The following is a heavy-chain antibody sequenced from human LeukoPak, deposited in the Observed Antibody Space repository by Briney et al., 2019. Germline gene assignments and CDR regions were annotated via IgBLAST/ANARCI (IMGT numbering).Heavy chain of an antibody. D-gene: IGHD3-22*01. CDR3: ARTKPDNSEIYN. CDR1: VYTFTTYD. V-gene: IGHV1-8*03. CDR2: MSPNGGNT. J-gene: IGHJ4*02. Sequence: GASVTVSFKASVYTFTTYDINWVRQAAGQGRDWMGWMSPNGGNTGYAQKFQGRLTITRNASISTAYMELSSLRSDDTAVYYCARTKPDNSEIYNWGQGTLVTVSS.